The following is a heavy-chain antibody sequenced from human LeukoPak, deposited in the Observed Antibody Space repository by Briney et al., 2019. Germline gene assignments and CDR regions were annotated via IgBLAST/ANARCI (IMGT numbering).Heavy chain of an antibody. CDR3: TTTFTYYYGSGSPY. V-gene: IGHV3-15*01. D-gene: IGHD3-10*01. Sequence: TGGSLRLSCAASGFTFSNAWMSWVRQAPGKGLEWVGRIKSKTDGGTTDYAAPVKGRFTISRDDSKKTLYLQMNSLKTEDTAVYYCTTTFTYYYGSGSPYWGQGTLVTVSS. CDR2: IKSKTDGGTT. CDR1: GFTFSNAW. J-gene: IGHJ4*02.